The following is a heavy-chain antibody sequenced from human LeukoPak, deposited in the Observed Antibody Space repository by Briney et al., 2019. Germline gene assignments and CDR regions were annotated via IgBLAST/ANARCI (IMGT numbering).Heavy chain of an antibody. D-gene: IGHD1-20*01. J-gene: IGHJ3*02. CDR2: IYYSGTT. CDR3: ARTYNWKPYDAFEI. CDR1: GGSISGYY. V-gene: IGHV4-59*04. Sequence: SETLSLTCTVSGGSISGYYWGWVRQPPGKGLEWLGYIYYSGTTYYKPSLRSRVTISVDTSKNLFSLKLTSVTAADTAVYYCARTYNWKPYDAFEIWGQGTMVTVSS.